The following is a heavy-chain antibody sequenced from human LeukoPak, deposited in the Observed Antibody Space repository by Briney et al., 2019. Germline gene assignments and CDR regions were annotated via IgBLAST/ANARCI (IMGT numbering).Heavy chain of an antibody. Sequence: SVKVSCKASGGTFSSYAISWVRQAPGQGLEWMGRIIPILGIANYAQKFQGGVTITADKSTSTAYMELSSLRSEDTAVYYCARDLYYYDSSGYHYYFDYWGQGTLVTVSS. V-gene: IGHV1-69*04. CDR1: GGTFSSYA. CDR2: IIPILGIA. J-gene: IGHJ4*02. D-gene: IGHD3-22*01. CDR3: ARDLYYYDSSGYHYYFDY.